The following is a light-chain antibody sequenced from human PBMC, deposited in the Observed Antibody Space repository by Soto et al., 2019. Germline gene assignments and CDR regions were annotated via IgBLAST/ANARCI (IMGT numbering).Light chain of an antibody. CDR3: QQYNSYPWT. Sequence: DIQMTQSPSTLSASIGDRVVITCRASESISSWLAWYRQKPGKAPKLLIYDVSSLESGVPSRFSGSESGTEFTLTISSLQPDDFATYYCQQYNSYPWTFGQGTKVDSK. V-gene: IGKV1-5*01. CDR1: ESISSW. CDR2: DVS. J-gene: IGKJ1*01.